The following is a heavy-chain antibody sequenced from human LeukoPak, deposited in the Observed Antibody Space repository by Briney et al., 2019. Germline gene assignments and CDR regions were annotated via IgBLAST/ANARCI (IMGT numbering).Heavy chain of an antibody. CDR2: INPNSGGT. V-gene: IGHV1-2*02. D-gene: IGHD3-22*01. J-gene: IGHJ4*02. Sequence: ASVKVSCKASGYTFTGYYMHWVRQAPGQGLEWMGWINPNSGGTNYAQKFQGRVTMTRDTSISTAYMELSCLRSEDTAVYYCAREDYYDSGSNDYWGQGTLVTVSS. CDR1: GYTFTGYY. CDR3: AREDYYDSGSNDY.